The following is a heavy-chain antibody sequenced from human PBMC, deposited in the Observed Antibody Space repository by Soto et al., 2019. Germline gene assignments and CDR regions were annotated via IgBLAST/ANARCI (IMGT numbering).Heavy chain of an antibody. V-gene: IGHV4-39*01. D-gene: IGHD4-4*01. CDR1: GGSISSSSYY. CDR2: IYYSGST. Sequence: QLQLQESGPGLVKPSETLSLTCTVSGGSISSSSYYWGWIRQPPGKGLEWIGSIYYSGSTYYNPSLKSRVTISVDTSKNQFSLKLSSVTAADTAVYYCANLYSNYANYYYGMDVWGQGTTVTVSS. CDR3: ANLYSNYANYYYGMDV. J-gene: IGHJ6*02.